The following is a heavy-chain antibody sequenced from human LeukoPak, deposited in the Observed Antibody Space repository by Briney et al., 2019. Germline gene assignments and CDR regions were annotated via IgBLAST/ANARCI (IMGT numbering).Heavy chain of an antibody. D-gene: IGHD4-17*01. Sequence: GGSLRLSCAASGFTFSNAWMSWVRQAPGKGLEWVGRIKSKTDGGTTDYAAPVKGRFTISRDDSKNTLNLQMNSLRAEDTAVYYCAKRGTSLRAVDHWGQGTLVTVSS. CDR3: AKRGTSLRAVDH. CDR2: IKSKTDGGTT. J-gene: IGHJ4*02. CDR1: GFTFSNAW. V-gene: IGHV3-15*01.